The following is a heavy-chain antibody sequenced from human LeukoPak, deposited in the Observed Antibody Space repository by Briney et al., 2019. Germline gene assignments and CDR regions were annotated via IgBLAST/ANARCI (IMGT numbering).Heavy chain of an antibody. CDR3: ARGGDVVVVVAADFDY. CDR1: GGSISSSSYY. J-gene: IGHJ4*02. D-gene: IGHD2-15*01. Sequence: PSETLSLTCTVSGGSISSSSYYWGWIRQPPGKGLEWIGSIYHSGSTYYNPSLKSRVTISVDTSKNQFSLKLSSVTAADTAVYYCARGGDVVVVVAADFDYWGQGTLVTVSS. CDR2: IYHSGST. V-gene: IGHV4-39*07.